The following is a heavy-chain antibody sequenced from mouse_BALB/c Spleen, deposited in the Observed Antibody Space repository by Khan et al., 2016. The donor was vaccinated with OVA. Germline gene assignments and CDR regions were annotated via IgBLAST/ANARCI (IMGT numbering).Heavy chain of an antibody. CDR3: ATEEAYWRSDGWIAY. Sequence: QVQLQQSGAELVRPGASVKLSCTASGYTFTTYTIHWVKQRPGQGLEWIGYIIPSTDYTTYNQNFKDKATFTADKSSSTAYMQLSSLTSDDSAVYNCATEEAYWRSDGWIAYWGQGTLGTVSA. V-gene: IGHV1-4*01. J-gene: IGHJ3*01. CDR1: GYTFTTYT. D-gene: IGHD2-14*01. CDR2: IIPSTDYT.